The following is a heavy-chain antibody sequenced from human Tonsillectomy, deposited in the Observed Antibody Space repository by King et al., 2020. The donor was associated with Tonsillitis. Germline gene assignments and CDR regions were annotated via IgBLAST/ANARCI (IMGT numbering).Heavy chain of an antibody. CDR1: GGSISSSSYY. V-gene: IGHV4-39*01. CDR2: IYYSGST. D-gene: IGHD3-3*01. Sequence: QLQESGPGLVKPSETLSLTCTVSGGSISSSSYYWGWIRQPPGKGLEWIGSIYYSGSTYYNPSLKSRVTISVDTSKNQFSLKLSSVTAADMAVYYCARSINDFWSGYSTYYYYYMDVWGKGTTVTVSS. J-gene: IGHJ6*03. CDR3: ARSINDFWSGYSTYYYYYMDV.